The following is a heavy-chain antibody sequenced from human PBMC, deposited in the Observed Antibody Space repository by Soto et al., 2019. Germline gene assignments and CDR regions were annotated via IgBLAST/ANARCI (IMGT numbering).Heavy chain of an antibody. D-gene: IGHD1-1*01. CDR2: INPTGGGT. CDR3: TRGVNENNEPYLDY. J-gene: IGHJ4*02. Sequence: QGIEWMGIINPTGGGTGFAQKFQGRVAMTRDTSTSTVYMELTSLRSEDTAVYYCTRGVNENNEPYLDYLGKGTLVTV. V-gene: IGHV1-46*03.